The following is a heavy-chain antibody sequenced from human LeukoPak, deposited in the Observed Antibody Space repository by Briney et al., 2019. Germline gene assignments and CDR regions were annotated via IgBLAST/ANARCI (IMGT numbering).Heavy chain of an antibody. CDR3: ARALYYYDSSGYYY. D-gene: IGHD3-22*01. J-gene: IGHJ4*02. CDR2: ISSSSSTI. V-gene: IGHV3-48*02. CDR1: GVTFSSYS. Sequence: GGSLRLSCAASGVTFSSYSMNWVRQAPGKGLEWVSYISSSSSTIYYADSVKGRFTISRDNAKNSLYLQMNSLRDEDTAVYYCARALYYYDSSGYYYWGQGTLVTVSS.